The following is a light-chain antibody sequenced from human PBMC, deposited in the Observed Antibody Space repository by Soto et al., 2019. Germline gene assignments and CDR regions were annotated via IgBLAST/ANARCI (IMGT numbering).Light chain of an antibody. V-gene: IGKV3-20*01. CDR2: GAS. J-gene: IGKJ4*01. CDR3: QQYGSSPLLT. CDR1: QSVSSGY. Sequence: ESVLTQSPGTLALSPGERTTLSCRASQSVSSGYFAWYQQKPGQAPRLLLYGASSRATGIPDRFSGSGSGTDFALAISRLEPEDFAVYYCQQYGSSPLLTFGGATKVEIK.